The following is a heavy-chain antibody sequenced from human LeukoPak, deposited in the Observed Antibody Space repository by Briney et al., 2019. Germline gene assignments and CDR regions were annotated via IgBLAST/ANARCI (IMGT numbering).Heavy chain of an antibody. J-gene: IGHJ6*02. CDR1: GYSFTSYW. D-gene: IGHD6-13*01. CDR3: ARHGVGSPAAAAGYGMDV. CDR2: IDPSDSYT. V-gene: IGHV5-10-1*01. Sequence: GESLKISCKGSGYSFTSYWISWVRQVPGKGLEWMGRIDPSDSYTNYSPSFQGHVTISADKSISTAYLQWSSLKASDTAMYYCARHGVGSPAAAAGYGMDVWGQGTTVTVSS.